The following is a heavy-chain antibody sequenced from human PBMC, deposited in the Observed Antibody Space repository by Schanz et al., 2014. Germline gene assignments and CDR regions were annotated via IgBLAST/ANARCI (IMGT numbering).Heavy chain of an antibody. D-gene: IGHD3-10*01. Sequence: EVQLLESGGGLVQPGGSLRLSCAASGFTFRGYAINWVRQAPGKGLEWVSGISGSGASTYYADSVKGRFTISRDNSNKTVDLQMNSLRAEDTALYYCVRDELLWFGEVLSLDYWGQGALVTVSS. V-gene: IGHV3-23*01. CDR3: VRDELLWFGEVLSLDY. J-gene: IGHJ4*02. CDR1: GFTFRGYA. CDR2: ISGSGAST.